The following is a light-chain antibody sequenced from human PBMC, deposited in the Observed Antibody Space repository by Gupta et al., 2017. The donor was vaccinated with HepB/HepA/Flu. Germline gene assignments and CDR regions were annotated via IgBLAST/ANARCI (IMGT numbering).Light chain of an antibody. J-gene: IGLJ2*01. Sequence: QSVLTQSPSVSGPPGQRVTISCSGSSSNVGRNNVNWYQQPPGTAPKLLIYYNDERPSGAPDRISGSKSGTSASLAISGLQSEDEADYYCAAWDTSLNVVVFGGGTKLTVL. V-gene: IGLV1-44*01. CDR1: SSNVGRNN. CDR2: YND. CDR3: AAWDTSLNVVV.